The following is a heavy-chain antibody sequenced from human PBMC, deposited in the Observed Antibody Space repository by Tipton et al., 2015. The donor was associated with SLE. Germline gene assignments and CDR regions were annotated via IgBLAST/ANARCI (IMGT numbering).Heavy chain of an antibody. V-gene: IGHV4-34*01. CDR2: LYYTGST. D-gene: IGHD3-10*01. Sequence: TLSLTCAVYGGSFSGYYWGWIRQSPGKGLERIGSLYYTGSTNYNPSLKSRVAISVDTSKNQFSLKLSSVTAADTAVYYCARGRMVRGVPSYYYMDVWGKGATVTVSS. J-gene: IGHJ6*03. CDR3: ARGRMVRGVPSYYYMDV. CDR1: GGSFSGYY.